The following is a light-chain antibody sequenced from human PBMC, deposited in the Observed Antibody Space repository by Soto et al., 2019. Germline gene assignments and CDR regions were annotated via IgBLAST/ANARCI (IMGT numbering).Light chain of an antibody. CDR2: ASS. CDR1: QNIRDS. V-gene: IGKV1-39*01. CDR3: QQSYSNPLT. J-gene: IGKJ1*01. Sequence: DIHMTQSPSSLSASVGYRFTITCRASQNIRDSLNWYQQKPGKAPKFLIYASSSLQSGVPSRFSGSASGTDCTLTISSLPPEDFEPYYCQQSYSNPLTFGQGTKVDIK.